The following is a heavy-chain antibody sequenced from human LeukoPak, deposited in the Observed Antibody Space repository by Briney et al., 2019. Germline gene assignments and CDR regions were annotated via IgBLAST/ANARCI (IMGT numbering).Heavy chain of an antibody. CDR2: SSSSGTTV. CDR1: GFTFSDYY. D-gene: IGHD3-3*01. Sequence: GGSLRLSCAASGFTFSDYYMSWIRQAPGKGLEWVSYSSSSGTTVNYADSVKDRFTISRDNAKSSLYLQMNSLRAEDTAVYYCARGESITIFGVVIPRNGMDVWGQGTTVTVSS. J-gene: IGHJ6*02. CDR3: ARGESITIFGVVIPRNGMDV. V-gene: IGHV3-11*01.